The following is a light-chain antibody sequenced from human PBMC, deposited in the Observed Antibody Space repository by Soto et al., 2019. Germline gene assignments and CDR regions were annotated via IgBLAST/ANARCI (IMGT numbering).Light chain of an antibody. J-gene: IGKJ1*01. CDR2: LAS. Sequence: DFQMTQSPSILSASVGDRVTITCRASQSVRSWLAWYQQKPGKAPKLLIYLASTLESGVPSRFRGSGSGTEFTLTISNLQPDDLATYYCQQYNTYSRGTFGQGTRVEIK. CDR1: QSVRSW. CDR3: QQYNTYSRGT. V-gene: IGKV1-5*03.